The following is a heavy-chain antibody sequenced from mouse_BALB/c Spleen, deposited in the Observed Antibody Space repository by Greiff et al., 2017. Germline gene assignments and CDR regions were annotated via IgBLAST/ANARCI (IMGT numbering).Heavy chain of an antibody. V-gene: IGHV3-1*02. CDR2: IHYSGST. Sequence: EVKLVESGPDLVKPSQSLSLTCTVTGYSITSGYSWHWIRQFPGNKLEWMGYIHYSGSTNYNPSLKSRISITRDTSKNQFFLKLNSVTTEDTATYYCARGNYGNYRATAWFAYWGQGTLVTVSA. D-gene: IGHD2-1*01. CDR1: GYSITSGYS. J-gene: IGHJ3*01. CDR3: ARGNYGNYRATAWFAY.